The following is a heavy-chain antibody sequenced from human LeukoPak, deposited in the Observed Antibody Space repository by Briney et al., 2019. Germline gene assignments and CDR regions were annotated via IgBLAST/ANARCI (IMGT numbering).Heavy chain of an antibody. CDR3: ARKSVAATPRDIVYQYSYMDV. CDR2: INTNTGNP. V-gene: IGHV7-4-1*02. Sequence: GASVKVSCKASGYTFTRYAMNWVRQAPGQGLEWMGWINTNTGNPTYAQGFTGRFVFSLDTSVSTAYLQISSLKAEDTAVYYCARKSVAATPRDIVYQYSYMDVWGKGTTVTVSS. D-gene: IGHD2-15*01. CDR1: GYTFTRYA. J-gene: IGHJ6*03.